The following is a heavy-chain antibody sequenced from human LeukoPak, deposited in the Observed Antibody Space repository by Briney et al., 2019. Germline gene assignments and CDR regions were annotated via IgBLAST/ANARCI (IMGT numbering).Heavy chain of an antibody. CDR3: ARGRYNWNSRDAFYI. CDR2: IIPIFGTA. D-gene: IGHD1-7*01. V-gene: IGHV1-69*05. Sequence: SVKVSCKAPGGTFSSYAISWVRQAPGQRLEWMGGIIPIFGTANYAQKFRGRVTITTDESTSTAYMELSSLRSEDTAVYYCARGRYNWNSRDAFYIWGQGTMVTVSS. CDR1: GGTFSSYA. J-gene: IGHJ3*02.